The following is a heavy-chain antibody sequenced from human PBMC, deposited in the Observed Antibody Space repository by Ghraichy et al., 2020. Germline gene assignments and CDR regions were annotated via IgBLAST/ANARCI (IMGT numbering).Heavy chain of an antibody. D-gene: IGHD1-26*01. V-gene: IGHV3-23*01. CDR3: TKWGAQSGSYRFVDY. J-gene: IGHJ4*02. Sequence: GGSLRLSCAASGFTFSNSAMDWVRQAPGKGLEWVSAVNGNADRTYYADSVKGRFTISRDNSKNTLYLQMNSLRVEDTALYYCTKWGAQSGSYRFVDYWGQGTLVTVSS. CDR1: GFTFSNSA. CDR2: VNGNADRT.